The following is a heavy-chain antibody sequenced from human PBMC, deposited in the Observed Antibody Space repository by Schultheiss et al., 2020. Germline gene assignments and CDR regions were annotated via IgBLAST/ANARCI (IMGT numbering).Heavy chain of an antibody. D-gene: IGHD2-2*02. CDR1: GYTFTSYD. CDR3: ARVGIVVVPAAIPASYYYYYYMDV. CDR2: MNPNSGNT. J-gene: IGHJ6*03. V-gene: IGHV1-8*01. Sequence: ASVKVSCKASGYTFTSYDINWVRQATGQGLEWMGWMNPNSGNTGYAQKFQGRVTMTRNTSISTAYMELSSLRSEDTAVYYCARVGIVVVPAAIPASYYYYYYMDVWGKGTTVTGSS.